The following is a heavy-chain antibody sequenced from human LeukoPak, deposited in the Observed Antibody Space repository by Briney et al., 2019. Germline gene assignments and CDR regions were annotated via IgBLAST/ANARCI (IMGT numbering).Heavy chain of an antibody. CDR3: ARDAPDSRGPPDAFDI. D-gene: IGHD3-22*01. CDR1: GFTFSSYA. Sequence: GGSLRLSWAASGFTFSSYAVSCVRQAPGKGLEWVSAISGSGDRTYYADSVKGRFTISRDNSKNTLYLQMNSLRAEDTAVYYCARDAPDSRGPPDAFDIWGQGTMVTVSS. J-gene: IGHJ3*02. V-gene: IGHV3-23*01. CDR2: ISGSGDRT.